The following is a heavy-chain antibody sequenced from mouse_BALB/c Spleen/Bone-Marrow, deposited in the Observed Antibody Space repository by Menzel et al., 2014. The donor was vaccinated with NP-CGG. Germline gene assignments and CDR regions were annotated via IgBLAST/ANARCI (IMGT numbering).Heavy chain of an antibody. CDR1: GYTFTSYY. J-gene: IGHJ4*01. Sequence: QVQLQQSGPELVKPGASVKMSCKASGYTFTSYYIHWVKQRPGQGLGWSGWIYPGDGSTKYNEKFKGKTTLTADKSSSTAYMLLSSLTSEDSAIYFCARGGGMDYWGQGTSVTVSS. CDR2: IYPGDGST. CDR3: ARGGGMDY. V-gene: IGHV1S56*01.